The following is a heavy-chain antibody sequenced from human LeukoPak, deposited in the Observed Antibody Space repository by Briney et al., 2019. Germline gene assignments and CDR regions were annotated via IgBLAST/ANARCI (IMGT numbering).Heavy chain of an antibody. CDR2: IKQDGSEK. Sequence: PGGSLRLSCAASGFNFSSQWMSWVRQAPGKGLEWVANIKQDGSEKYYVDSVKGRFTISRDNAKNSLYLQMNSLRAEDTAVYYCARKNGLDYWGQGTLVTVSS. CDR1: GFNFSSQW. J-gene: IGHJ4*02. CDR3: ARKNGLDY. V-gene: IGHV3-7*01.